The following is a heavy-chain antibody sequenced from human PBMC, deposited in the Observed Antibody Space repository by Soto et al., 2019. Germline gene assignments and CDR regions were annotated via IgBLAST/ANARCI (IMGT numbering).Heavy chain of an antibody. CDR3: ARHAPDFWSGYPNWFDP. CDR1: GGSISSSSYY. V-gene: IGHV4-39*01. Sequence: SETLSLTCAVYGGSISSSSYYWGWIRQPPGKGLEWIGSIYYSGSTYYNPSLKSRVTISVDTSKNQFSLKLSSVTAADTAVYYCARHAPDFWSGYPNWFDPWGQGTLVTVSS. CDR2: IYYSGST. J-gene: IGHJ5*02. D-gene: IGHD3-3*01.